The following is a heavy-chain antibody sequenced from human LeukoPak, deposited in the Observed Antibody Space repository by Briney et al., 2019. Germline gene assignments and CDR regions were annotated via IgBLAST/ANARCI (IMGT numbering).Heavy chain of an antibody. J-gene: IGHJ3*02. CDR2: IYPGDSDT. CDR3: ARTAGYYGSGSYYGDAFNI. CDR1: GSSFTNYW. V-gene: IGHV5-51*01. D-gene: IGHD3-10*01. Sequence: GESLKISCTGSGSSFTNYWIAWVRQMAGERLEWMGIIYPGDSDTRYSSSLQGQGTISADKAISTAYLQWSSLKASDTAMYYCARTAGYYGSGSYYGDAFNIWGQGTMVTVSS.